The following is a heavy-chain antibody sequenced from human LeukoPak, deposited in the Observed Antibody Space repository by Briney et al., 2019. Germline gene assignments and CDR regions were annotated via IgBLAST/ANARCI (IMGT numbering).Heavy chain of an antibody. J-gene: IGHJ6*03. CDR1: GGSISSSGYY. V-gene: IGHV4-39*01. Sequence: PSETLSLTCTVSGGSISSSGYYWGWIRQPPGKGLEWIGRLFYGGSTYYNPSLKSRVTISVDTSKTQFSLRLSSVTAADTAVYYCARWQMGATPYYYYYMDVWGKGTTVAVSS. D-gene: IGHD1-26*01. CDR3: ARWQMGATPYYYYYMDV. CDR2: LFYGGST.